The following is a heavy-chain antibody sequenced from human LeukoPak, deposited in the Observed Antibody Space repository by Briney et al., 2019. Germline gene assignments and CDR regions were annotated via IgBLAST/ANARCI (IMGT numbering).Heavy chain of an antibody. CDR3: ARGLRGIAAADY. J-gene: IGHJ4*02. D-gene: IGHD6-13*01. CDR1: GYTFTSYD. V-gene: IGHV1-8*01. Sequence: ASVKVSCKASGYTFTSYDINWVRQAPGQGLEWMGWMNPNSGNTGYAQKFQGRVTMTRNTSISTAYMELSSLRSEDTAVYYCARGLRGIAAADYWGQGTLVTVSS. CDR2: MNPNSGNT.